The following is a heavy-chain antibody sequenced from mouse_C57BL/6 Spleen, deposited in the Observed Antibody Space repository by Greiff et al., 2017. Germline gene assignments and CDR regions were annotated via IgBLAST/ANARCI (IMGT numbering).Heavy chain of an antibody. J-gene: IGHJ4*01. CDR3: ARGYGNYVSYAMDY. D-gene: IGHD2-10*02. Sequence: QVQLQQPGAELVRPGTSVKLSCKASGYTFTSYWMHWVKQRPGQGLEWIGVIDPSDSYTNYNQKFKGKATLTVDTSSSTAYMQLSSLTSEDSAVYYCARGYGNYVSYAMDYWGQGTSVTVSS. CDR2: IDPSDSYT. CDR1: GYTFTSYW. V-gene: IGHV1-59*01.